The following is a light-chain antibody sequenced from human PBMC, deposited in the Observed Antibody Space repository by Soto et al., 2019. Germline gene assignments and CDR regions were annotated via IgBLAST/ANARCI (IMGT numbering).Light chain of an antibody. Sequence: QPVLTQPASVSVSPGQSITISCTGTSSDVGGYNYVSWYQQHPGKAPKLMIYDVSNRPSGVSNRFSGSKSGNTASLTISGLQAEDEADYYCSSYTSSSTLVFGTGTKLTVL. CDR1: SSDVGGYNY. J-gene: IGLJ1*01. CDR3: SSYTSSSTLV. V-gene: IGLV2-14*01. CDR2: DVS.